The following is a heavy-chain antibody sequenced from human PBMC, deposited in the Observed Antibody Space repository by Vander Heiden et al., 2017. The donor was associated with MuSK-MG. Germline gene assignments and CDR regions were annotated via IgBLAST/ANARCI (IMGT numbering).Heavy chain of an antibody. CDR1: GGSISSCGYY. V-gene: IGHV4-31*03. CDR2: IYYSGST. CDR3: AKTEYSYGRMEGYFDY. J-gene: IGHJ4*02. D-gene: IGHD5-18*01. Sequence: QVQLQESGPGLVKPSQTLSLTCTVSGGSISSCGYYWSWIRQHPGKGLEWMGYIYYSGSTYYNPSLKSRVTISVDTSKNQFSLKLSSVTAADTAVYYCAKTEYSYGRMEGYFDYWGQGTLVTVSS.